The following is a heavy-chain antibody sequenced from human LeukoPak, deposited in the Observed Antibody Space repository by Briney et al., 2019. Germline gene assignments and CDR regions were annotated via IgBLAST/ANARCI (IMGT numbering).Heavy chain of an antibody. Sequence: PSETLSLTCTVSGGSISSYYWSWLRQPPGKGLEWIGYIYYSGSTNYNPSLKSRVTISVDTSKNQFSLKLSSVTAADTAVYYCARDLRGGSGSYYLYYYYYMDVWGKGTTVTVSS. V-gene: IGHV4-59*01. CDR1: GGSISSYY. J-gene: IGHJ6*03. CDR3: ARDLRGGSGSYYLYYYYYMDV. CDR2: IYYSGST. D-gene: IGHD3-10*01.